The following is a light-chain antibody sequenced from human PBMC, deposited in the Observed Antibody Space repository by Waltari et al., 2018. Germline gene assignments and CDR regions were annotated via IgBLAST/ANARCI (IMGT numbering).Light chain of an antibody. CDR2: DKS. J-gene: IGKJ2*01. Sequence: EIVLTQSPATLSLSPGDRATLSCRASESISSQLAWYQQKPGQAPRILIYDKSNRAAGIPARFSGSGSGTDFSLTISSLEPEDFVVYYCQQRSHWPMYTFGQGTKLEIK. CDR1: ESISSQ. CDR3: QQRSHWPMYT. V-gene: IGKV3-11*01.